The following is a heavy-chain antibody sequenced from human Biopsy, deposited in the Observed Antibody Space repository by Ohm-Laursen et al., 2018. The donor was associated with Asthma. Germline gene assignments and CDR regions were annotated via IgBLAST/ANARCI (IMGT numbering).Heavy chain of an antibody. CDR1: GGSISSSSYY. Sequence: SDTLSLTWTVSGGSISSSSYYWGWIRQPPGKGLEWIGSIYYSGSTYYNPSLKSRVTISVDTSKNQFSLKLSSVTAADTAVYYCARQGYDFWSGYFDALDIWGQGTMVTVSS. V-gene: IGHV4-39*01. D-gene: IGHD3-3*01. CDR3: ARQGYDFWSGYFDALDI. J-gene: IGHJ3*02. CDR2: IYYSGST.